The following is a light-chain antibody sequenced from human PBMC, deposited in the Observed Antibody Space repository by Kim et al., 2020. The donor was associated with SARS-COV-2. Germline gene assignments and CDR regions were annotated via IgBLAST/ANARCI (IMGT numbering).Light chain of an antibody. V-gene: IGLV2-14*03. CDR3: SSHTSTNTLGV. CDR2: AVS. CDR1: SSELGKYDY. J-gene: IGLJ3*02. Sequence: QLITNAWSGISSELGKYDYVFWYQQNPGQAPTLIIYAVSNRPSGVSNRFSGSKSGNTASLTISGLQAEDEAEYYCSSHTSTNTLGVFGGGTKLTVL.